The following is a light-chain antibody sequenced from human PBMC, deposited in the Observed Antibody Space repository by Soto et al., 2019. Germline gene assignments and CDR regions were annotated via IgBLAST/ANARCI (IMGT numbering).Light chain of an antibody. J-gene: IGKJ1*01. Sequence: DIQLTQSPSFLSASVGDRVTITCRASQGIRSYLAWYQQKPGKAPKLMISLAPSLQGGVPSRFSGSGSGTEFTLTISSLQPEDFARYYCQQLSGYPRPFGQGPKVDIK. CDR1: QGIRSY. CDR3: QQLSGYPRP. CDR2: LAP. V-gene: IGKV1-9*01.